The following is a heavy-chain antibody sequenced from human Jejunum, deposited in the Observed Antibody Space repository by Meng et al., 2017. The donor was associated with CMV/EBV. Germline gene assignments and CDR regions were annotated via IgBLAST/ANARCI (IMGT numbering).Heavy chain of an antibody. CDR2: DNSGGAI. V-gene: IGHV3-53*01. J-gene: IGHJ4*02. CDR1: GFPVSSPS. D-gene: IGHD1-1*01. Sequence: SGFPVSSPSMPWVRQTPGKGLQWVSIDNSGGAIYYADSVKGRFTISRDNAKNTLYLQMNGLRAEDTALYYCAKLRSGPRSPLDSWGQGTLVTVSS. CDR3: AKLRSGPRSPLDS.